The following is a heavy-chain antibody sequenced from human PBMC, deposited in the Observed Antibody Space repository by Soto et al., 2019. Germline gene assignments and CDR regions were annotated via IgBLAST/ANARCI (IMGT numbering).Heavy chain of an antibody. Sequence: QLQLQESGPGLVKPSETLSLTCSVSGGSISSSSYFWGWIRQPPGKGLEWIGSIYYSGSTYYNPSLKGRVTVSVDTSKNQFSLKLSSVTAADTAVYYCARHPSDFWFDPWGQGTLVTVSS. CDR3: ARHPSDFWFDP. CDR1: GGSISSSSYF. D-gene: IGHD2-21*02. J-gene: IGHJ5*02. V-gene: IGHV4-39*01. CDR2: IYYSGST.